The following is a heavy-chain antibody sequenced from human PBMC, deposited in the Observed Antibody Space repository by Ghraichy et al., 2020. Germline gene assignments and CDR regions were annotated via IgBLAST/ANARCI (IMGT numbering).Heavy chain of an antibody. CDR2: IYDTGTT. CDR1: GDSISSGGYY. J-gene: IGHJ4*02. CDR3: ARGHHYYDSSAYYY. D-gene: IGHD3-22*01. V-gene: IGHV4-31*03. Sequence: SETLSLTCTVSGDSISSGGYYWSWIRQQPGKGLEWIGYIYDTGTTNYNPSLKSRVTMSVDTSKNQFSLKLTSVTAADTAVYYCARGHHYYDSSAYYYWGQGTLVTVSS.